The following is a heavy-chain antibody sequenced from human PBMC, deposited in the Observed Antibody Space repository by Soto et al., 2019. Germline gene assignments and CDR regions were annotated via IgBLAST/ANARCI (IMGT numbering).Heavy chain of an antibody. CDR1: GGTFSRYA. CDR3: ARGRPDSSSWRALDY. J-gene: IGHJ4*02. Sequence: QVQLVQSGAEVKKPGSSVKVSCKASGGTFSRYAISWVRQAPGQGLEWMGGIIPIFGTAHYAQKFQGRVTITADKATSTAYMELRSLRSEDTAVYYCARGRPDSSSWRALDYWGQGTLVTVSS. CDR2: IIPIFGTA. D-gene: IGHD6-13*01. V-gene: IGHV1-69*06.